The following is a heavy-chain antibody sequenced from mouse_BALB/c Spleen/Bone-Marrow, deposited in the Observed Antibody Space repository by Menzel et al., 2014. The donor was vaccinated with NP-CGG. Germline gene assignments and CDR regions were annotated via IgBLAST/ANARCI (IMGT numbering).Heavy chain of an antibody. D-gene: IGHD2-5*01. CDR1: GYTFTSYW. J-gene: IGHJ3*01. CDR2: INPSTGYT. CDR3: ARSNYPAWFTY. V-gene: IGHV1-7*01. Sequence: VQLQESGADLAKPEASVKMSCKASGYTFTSYWMHWVKQRPGQGLEWIGYINPSTGYTEYNQKFKDKATLTADKSSSTAYMQLSSLTSEDSAVYYCARSNYPAWFTYWGQGTLVTVSA.